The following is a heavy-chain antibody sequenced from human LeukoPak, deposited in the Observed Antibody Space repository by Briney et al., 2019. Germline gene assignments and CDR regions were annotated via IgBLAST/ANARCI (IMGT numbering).Heavy chain of an antibody. CDR1: GFTFSSYA. CDR3: ARRMIYCSSTSCYPNNYYYYYMDV. D-gene: IGHD2-2*01. Sequence: GGSLRLSCAASGFTFSSYAMHWVRQAPGKGLEWVAVISYDGSNKYYADSVKGRFTISRDNSKNTLYLQMNSLRAEDTAVYYCARRMIYCSSTSCYPNNYYYYYMDVWGKGTTVTVSS. J-gene: IGHJ6*03. CDR2: ISYDGSNK. V-gene: IGHV3-30-3*01.